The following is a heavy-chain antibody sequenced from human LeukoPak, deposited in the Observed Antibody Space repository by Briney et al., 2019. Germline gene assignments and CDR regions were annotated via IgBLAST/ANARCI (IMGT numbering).Heavy chain of an antibody. CDR1: GGSISSSSYY. CDR2: IYYSGST. V-gene: IGHV4-39*01. Sequence: PSETLSLTCTVSGGSISSSSYYWGWIRQPPGKGLEWIGSIYYSGSTYYNPSLKSRVTISVDTSKNQFSLKLSSVTAADTAVYYCASASYYYGSGSSPFFDYWGQGTLVTVSS. J-gene: IGHJ4*02. CDR3: ASASYYYGSGSSPFFDY. D-gene: IGHD3-10*01.